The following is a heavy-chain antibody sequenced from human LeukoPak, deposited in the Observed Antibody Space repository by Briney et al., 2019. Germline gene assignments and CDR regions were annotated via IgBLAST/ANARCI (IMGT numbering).Heavy chain of an antibody. Sequence: GGSLRLSCAASGFTFSSYAMHWVRQAPGKGLEWVAVISFDVSNKYYADSVKGRFTISRDNSKNTLYLQMNSLRAEDTAVYYCARDGEIAAAGHYYYYYMDVWGKGTTVTVSS. J-gene: IGHJ6*03. V-gene: IGHV3-30-3*01. CDR3: ARDGEIAAAGHYYYYYMDV. CDR1: GFTFSSYA. D-gene: IGHD6-13*01. CDR2: ISFDVSNK.